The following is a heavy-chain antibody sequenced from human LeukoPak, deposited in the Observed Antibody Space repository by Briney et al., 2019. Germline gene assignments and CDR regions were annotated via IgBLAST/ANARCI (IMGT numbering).Heavy chain of an antibody. V-gene: IGHV3-30-3*01. CDR3: AKDWATMVRGADY. D-gene: IGHD3-10*01. J-gene: IGHJ4*02. CDR1: GFTFSSYA. CDR2: ISYDGSNK. Sequence: PGRSLRLSCAASGFTFSSYAMHWVRQAPGKGLEWVAVISYDGSNKYYADSVKGRFTISRDNSKNTLYLQMDSLRAEDTAVYYCAKDWATMVRGADYWGQGTLVTVSS.